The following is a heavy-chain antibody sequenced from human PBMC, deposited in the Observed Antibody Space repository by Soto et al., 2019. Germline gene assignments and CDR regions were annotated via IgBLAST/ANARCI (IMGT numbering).Heavy chain of an antibody. J-gene: IGHJ4*02. CDR1: GFTFSSYG. V-gene: IGHV3-30*18. Sequence: QVQLVESGGGVVQPGRSLRLSCAASGFTFSSYGMHWVRQAPGKGLEWVAVISYDGSNKYYADSVKGRFTISRDNSKNTLYLQMNSLRAEDTAVYYCAKDASWSGYCNDCPFDYWGQGTLVTVSS. CDR2: ISYDGSNK. D-gene: IGHD3-3*01. CDR3: AKDASWSGYCNDCPFDY.